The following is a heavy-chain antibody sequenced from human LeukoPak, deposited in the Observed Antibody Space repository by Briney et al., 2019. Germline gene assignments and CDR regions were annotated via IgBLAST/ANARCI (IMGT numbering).Heavy chain of an antibody. CDR1: GGSITSGGYY. CDR2: IYYSGST. D-gene: IGHD6-19*01. V-gene: IGHV4-31*03. CDR3: ARESPSQWLVREGDY. J-gene: IGHJ4*02. Sequence: SQTLSLTCTVSGGSITSGGYYWSWIRQHPGKGLEWIGYIYYSGSTYYNPSLKSRVTISVDTSKDQFSLKLSSVTAADTAVYYCARESPSQWLVREGDYWGQGTLVTVSS.